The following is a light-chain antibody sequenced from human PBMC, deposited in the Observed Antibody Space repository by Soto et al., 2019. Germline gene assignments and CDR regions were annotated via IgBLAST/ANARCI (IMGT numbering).Light chain of an antibody. CDR3: QQRSNWPPIT. V-gene: IGKV3-11*01. CDR2: DAS. CDR1: QSVSTD. J-gene: IGKJ5*01. Sequence: EMVMTQSPATLSVSPGERATLSCRSSQSVSTDLAWYQQRPGQAPRLLIYDASHRAAGIPARFSGSGFGTDFTLTISSLEPEDAAVYYCQQRSNWPPITFGQGTRLEIK.